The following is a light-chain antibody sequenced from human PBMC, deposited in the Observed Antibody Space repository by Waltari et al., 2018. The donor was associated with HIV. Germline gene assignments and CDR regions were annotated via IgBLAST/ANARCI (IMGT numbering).Light chain of an antibody. CDR1: SSNIGSHS. V-gene: IGLV1-47*01. J-gene: IGLJ3*02. CDR2: RNE. Sequence: QSVLTQPPSASGTPGQRVTISCSGSSSNIGSHSVFWYQQFPGTAPKVLIYRNEQRPSGVPDRFSASRSGTAASLVISGLRSEDEADYYCAAYDDNLPGWMFGGGTKLTAL. CDR3: AAYDDNLPGWM.